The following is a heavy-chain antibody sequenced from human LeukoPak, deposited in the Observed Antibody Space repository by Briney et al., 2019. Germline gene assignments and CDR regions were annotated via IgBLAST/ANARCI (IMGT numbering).Heavy chain of an antibody. CDR3: ARLLYDYVWGSYRSYYFDF. Sequence: PGGSLRLSCAASGFTFSTYSMNWVRQAPGKGLEWVSAISSSSTYTYYADSVKGRITITRDNAKNSLYLQMNSLRAEDTAVYYCARLLYDYVWGSYRSYYFDFWGQGTLVTVSS. J-gene: IGHJ4*02. CDR1: GFTFSTYS. V-gene: IGHV3-21*01. D-gene: IGHD3-16*02. CDR2: ISSSSTYT.